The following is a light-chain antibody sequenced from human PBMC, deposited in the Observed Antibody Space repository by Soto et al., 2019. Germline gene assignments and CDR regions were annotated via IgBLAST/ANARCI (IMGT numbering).Light chain of an antibody. CDR1: QSVSSK. J-gene: IGKJ1*01. Sequence: EIFMTQSPATLSVSPWEGATLSCRASQSVSSKLAWYQQKPGQAPRLLIYGASTRATGIPARFSGSGSGTEFTLIISSLQSEDSAVCYCQQYNSWLWTFGQGTKVDI. V-gene: IGKV3-15*01. CDR2: GAS. CDR3: QQYNSWLWT.